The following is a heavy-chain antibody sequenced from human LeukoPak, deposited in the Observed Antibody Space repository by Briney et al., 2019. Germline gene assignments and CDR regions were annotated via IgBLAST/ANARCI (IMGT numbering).Heavy chain of an antibody. CDR3: ARVRFGELSYYFDY. CDR2: INHSGST. D-gene: IGHD3-10*01. J-gene: IGHJ4*02. Sequence: SETLSLTCAVYGGSFSGYYWSWLRQPPGKGLEWIGEINHSGSTNYNPSLKSRVTISVDTSKNQFSLKLSSVTAADTAVYYCARVRFGELSYYFDYWGQGTLVTVSS. CDR1: GGSFSGYY. V-gene: IGHV4-34*01.